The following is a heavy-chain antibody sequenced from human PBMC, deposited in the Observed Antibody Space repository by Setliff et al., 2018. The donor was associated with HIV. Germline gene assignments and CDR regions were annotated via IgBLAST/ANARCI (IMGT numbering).Heavy chain of an antibody. CDR2: INHSGST. CDR3: AREDSSYHYFDY. J-gene: IGHJ4*02. D-gene: IGHD6-6*01. CDR1: GGSFSGYY. V-gene: IGHV4-34*01. Sequence: PSETLCLTCAVYGGSFSGYYWSWIRQPPGKGLEWIGEINHSGSTNYNPSLKSRVTISIDMSKNQFSLNVTSVTAADTAVYYCAREDSSYHYFDYWGQGVLVTVSS.